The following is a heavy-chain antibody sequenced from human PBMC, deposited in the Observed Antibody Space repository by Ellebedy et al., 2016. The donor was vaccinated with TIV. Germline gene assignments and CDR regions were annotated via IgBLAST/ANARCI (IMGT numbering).Heavy chain of an antibody. CDR1: GGSISSYY. V-gene: IGHV4-59*08. J-gene: IGHJ3*02. Sequence: SETLSLTCTVSGGSISSYYWSWIRQPPGKGLEWIGYIYYSGSTNYNPSLKSRVTISVDTSKNQFSLKLSSVTAADTAVYYWARHPGGAFDIWGQGTMVTVSS. D-gene: IGHD3-16*01. CDR3: ARHPGGAFDI. CDR2: IYYSGST.